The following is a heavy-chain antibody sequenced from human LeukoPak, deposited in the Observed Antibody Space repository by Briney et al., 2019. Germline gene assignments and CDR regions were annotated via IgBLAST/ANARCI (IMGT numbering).Heavy chain of an antibody. Sequence: SETLSLTCAVYGGSFSGYYWSWIRQPPGKGLEWIGEINHSGSTNYNPSLKSRVTISVDTSKNQFSLKLSSVTAAGTAVYYCARSSVLRYSYGTYYFDYWGQGTLVTVSS. CDR2: INHSGST. CDR3: ARSSVLRYSYGTYYFDY. D-gene: IGHD5-18*01. J-gene: IGHJ4*02. CDR1: GGSFSGYY. V-gene: IGHV4-34*01.